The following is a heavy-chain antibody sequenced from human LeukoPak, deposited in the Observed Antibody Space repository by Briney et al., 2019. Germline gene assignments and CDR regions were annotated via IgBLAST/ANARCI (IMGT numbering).Heavy chain of an antibody. CDR3: AREMATITDFDY. D-gene: IGHD5-24*01. Sequence: GGSLRLSCAASGFTFSDYYMSWIRQAPGKGLEWVSSISSSSSYIYYADSVKGRFTISRDNAKNSLYLQMNSLRAEDTAVYYCAREMATITDFDYWGQGTLVTVSS. V-gene: IGHV3-11*06. J-gene: IGHJ4*02. CDR2: ISSSSSYI. CDR1: GFTFSDYY.